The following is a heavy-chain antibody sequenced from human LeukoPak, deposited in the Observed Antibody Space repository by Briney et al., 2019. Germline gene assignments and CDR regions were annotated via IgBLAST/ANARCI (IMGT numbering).Heavy chain of an antibody. Sequence: SVKVSCKASGGTFSSYAISWVRQAPGQGLEWVGRIIPVLDIANYAQKFQGRVTITADKSTSTAYMELSSLRSDDTVVYYCARGGTSGWYGTLGYWGPGTLVTVSS. D-gene: IGHD6-19*01. CDR1: GGTFSSYA. CDR2: IIPVLDIA. V-gene: IGHV1-69*04. J-gene: IGHJ4*02. CDR3: ARGGTSGWYGTLGY.